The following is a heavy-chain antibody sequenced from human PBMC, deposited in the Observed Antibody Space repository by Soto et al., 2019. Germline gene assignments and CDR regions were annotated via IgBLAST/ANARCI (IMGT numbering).Heavy chain of an antibody. CDR1: GYTFTSYG. J-gene: IGHJ4*02. V-gene: IGHV1-18*01. CDR2: ISAYNGNT. CDR3: ASESTVYGANDY. D-gene: IGHD4-17*01. Sequence: ASVKVSCKASGYTFTSYGISWVRQAPGQGLEWMGWISAYNGNTNYAQKLQGRVTMTTDTSTSTAYMELRSLRSDDTAVYYCASESTVYGANDYWGQGTLVTVSS.